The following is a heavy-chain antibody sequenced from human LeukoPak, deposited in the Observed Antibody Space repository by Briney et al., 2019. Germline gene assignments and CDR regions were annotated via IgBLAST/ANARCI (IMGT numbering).Heavy chain of an antibody. Sequence: GGSLRLSCAASGFHFSRYDMLCVRRAPGKGLEWVAVISDDGSNKYCTDSVKGRFTISRDNSKNTLYLQMNSLRAEDTAVYYCAKEGFDIWGQGTMVTVSS. CDR2: ISDDGSNK. J-gene: IGHJ3*02. CDR1: GFHFSRYD. V-gene: IGHV3-30*18. CDR3: AKEGFDI.